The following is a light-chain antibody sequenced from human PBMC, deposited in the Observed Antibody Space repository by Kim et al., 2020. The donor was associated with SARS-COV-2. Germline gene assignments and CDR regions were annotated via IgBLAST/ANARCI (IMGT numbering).Light chain of an antibody. CDR1: SSDGGSYNL. CDR3: CSYAGSSTYV. J-gene: IGLJ1*01. Sequence: QSALTQPASVSGSPGQSITISCTGTSSDGGSYNLVSWYQQHPGKAPKLMIYEGSKRHSGVSNRFSGSKSGNTASLTISGLQAEDEADYYCCSYAGSSTYVFGTGTKVTVL. CDR2: EGS. V-gene: IGLV2-23*01.